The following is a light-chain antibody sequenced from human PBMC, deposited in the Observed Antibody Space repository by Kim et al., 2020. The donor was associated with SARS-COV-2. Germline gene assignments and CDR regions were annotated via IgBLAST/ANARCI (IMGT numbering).Light chain of an antibody. Sequence: QSITISCTGTSSDVGGYNYVSWYQQHPGKAPKLIIYDVSNRPSGVSNRFSGSKSGNTASLTISGLQAEDEADYYCSSYTSSSTLKVFGGGTKLTVL. V-gene: IGLV2-14*03. CDR1: SSDVGGYNY. CDR2: DVS. J-gene: IGLJ3*02. CDR3: SSYTSSSTLKV.